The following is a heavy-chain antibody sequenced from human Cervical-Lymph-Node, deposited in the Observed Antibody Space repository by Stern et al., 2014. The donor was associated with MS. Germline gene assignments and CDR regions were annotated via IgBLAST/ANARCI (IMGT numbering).Heavy chain of an antibody. CDR1: GGTFSSYA. CDR2: IITILGTA. Sequence: VKLVEYGAEVKKPGSSVKVSCKASGGTFSSYAISWVRQAPGQGLEWMGGIITILGTANYAQKFQGRVTIHAAACTSTAIMELSSLRSEDTAMYYCARVRDLGMDVWGQGTTVTVSS. V-gene: IGHV1-69*01. CDR3: ARVRDLGMDV. J-gene: IGHJ6*02.